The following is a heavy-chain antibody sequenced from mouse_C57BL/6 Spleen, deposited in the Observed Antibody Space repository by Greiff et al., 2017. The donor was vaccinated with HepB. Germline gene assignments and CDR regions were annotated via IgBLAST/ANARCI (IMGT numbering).Heavy chain of an antibody. CDR1: GYTFTSYW. V-gene: IGHV1-59*01. CDR2: IDPSDSYT. CDR3: ARSRLGWFAY. Sequence: VQLQQPGAELVRPGTSVKLSCKASGYTFTSYWMHWVKQRPGQGLEWIGVIDPSDSYTNYNQKFKGKATLTVDTSSSTAYMQLSSLTSEDSAVYYCARSRLGWFAYWGQGTLVTVSA. J-gene: IGHJ3*01.